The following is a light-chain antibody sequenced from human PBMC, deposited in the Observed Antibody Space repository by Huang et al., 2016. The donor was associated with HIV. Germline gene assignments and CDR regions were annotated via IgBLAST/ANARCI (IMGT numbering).Light chain of an antibody. J-gene: IGKJ1*01. V-gene: IGKV3-15*01. Sequence: EVVMTQSPVTLSVSPGERATLSCRASQSDNIKLAWIQQKPGQAPRLLIHDASIRATGIPDRFSGSGSGTEFTLTISSLQSEDFAVYYCQQYNNWPPWTFGQGTKVEIK. CDR2: DAS. CDR1: QSDNIK. CDR3: QQYNNWPPWT.